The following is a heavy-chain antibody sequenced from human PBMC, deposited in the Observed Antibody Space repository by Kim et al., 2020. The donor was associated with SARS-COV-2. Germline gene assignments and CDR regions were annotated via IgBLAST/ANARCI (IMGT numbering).Heavy chain of an antibody. CDR2: ISSGGTI. CDR3: ARDWLDDLYGMDV. Sequence: GGSLRLSCVGSDFTFSDYSLNWVRQAPGRGLAWIGFISSGGTIYYADSVKGRFTISRENVKNSLYLQMESLRDEDTALYYCARDWLDDLYGMDVWGQGTTVTVSS. J-gene: IGHJ6*02. CDR1: DFTFSDYS. D-gene: IGHD6-19*01. V-gene: IGHV3-48*02.